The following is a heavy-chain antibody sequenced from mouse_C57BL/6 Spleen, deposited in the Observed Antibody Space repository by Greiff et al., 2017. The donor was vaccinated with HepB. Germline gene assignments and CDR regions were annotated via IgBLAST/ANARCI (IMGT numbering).Heavy chain of an antibody. CDR1: GYTFTSYW. V-gene: IGHV1-72*01. D-gene: IGHD2-4*01. CDR2: IDPNSGGT. CDR3: ATYYDYDIYAMDY. Sequence: VQLQESGAELVKPGASVKLSCKASGYTFTSYWMHWVKQRPGRGLEWIGRIDPNSGGTKYNEKFKSKATLTVDKPSSTAYMQLSSLTSEDSAVYYCATYYDYDIYAMDYWGQGTSVTVSS. J-gene: IGHJ4*01.